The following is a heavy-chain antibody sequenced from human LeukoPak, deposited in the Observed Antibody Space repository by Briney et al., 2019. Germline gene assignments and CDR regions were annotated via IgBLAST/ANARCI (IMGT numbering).Heavy chain of an antibody. D-gene: IGHD3-22*01. CDR3: ARSSGHIDY. Sequence: SETLSLTCAVYGGSFSGYYWSWIRQPPGKGLEWIGEINHSGSTNYNPSLKSRVTISVDTSKNQFSLKLSSVTAADTAVYYCARSSGHIDYWGQGTLVTVSS. CDR2: INHSGST. V-gene: IGHV4-34*01. J-gene: IGHJ4*02. CDR1: GGSFSGYY.